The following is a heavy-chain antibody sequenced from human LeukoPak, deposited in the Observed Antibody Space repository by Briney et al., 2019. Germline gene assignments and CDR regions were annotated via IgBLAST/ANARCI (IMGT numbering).Heavy chain of an antibody. CDR3: ARQGGPYGALDY. CDR2: IYYSGST. D-gene: IGHD4-17*01. Sequence: SETLSLTCTVSGGSISSSSYYWGWIRQPPGKGLEWIGRIYYSGSTYYNPSLKSRVTISVDTSKNQFSLKLSPLTAADTAVYYCARQGGPYGALDYWGQGTPVTVSS. J-gene: IGHJ4*02. V-gene: IGHV4-39*01. CDR1: GGSISSSSYY.